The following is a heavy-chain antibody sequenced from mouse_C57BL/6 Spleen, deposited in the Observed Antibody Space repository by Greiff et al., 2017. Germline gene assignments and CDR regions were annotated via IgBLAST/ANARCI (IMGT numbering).Heavy chain of an antibody. Sequence: EVKVEESGGGLVQPGGSLKLSCAASGFTFSDYYMYWVRQTPEKRLEWVAYISNGGGSTYYPDTVKGRFTISRDNAKNTLYQQMSRLKSEDTAMYYCARQGDSSYAYFDYWGQGTTLTVSS. CDR2: ISNGGGST. CDR1: GFTFSDYY. CDR3: ARQGDSSYAYFDY. V-gene: IGHV5-12*01. D-gene: IGHD1-1*01. J-gene: IGHJ2*01.